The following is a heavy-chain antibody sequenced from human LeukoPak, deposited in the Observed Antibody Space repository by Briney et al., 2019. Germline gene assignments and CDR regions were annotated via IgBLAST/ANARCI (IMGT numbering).Heavy chain of an antibody. Sequence: SETLSLTCAVSGSSIFRSTWWSCVRQPPGKGLEWIGQIFHSGSTSYSPSLKSRVTISLDKSKNQFSLKLTSVTAADTAVYYCARSPTKRVTEDYWGRGILVTVSS. J-gene: IGHJ4*01. D-gene: IGHD1-14*01. CDR2: IFHSGST. V-gene: IGHV4-4*02. CDR3: ARSPTKRVTEDY. CDR1: GSSIFRSTW.